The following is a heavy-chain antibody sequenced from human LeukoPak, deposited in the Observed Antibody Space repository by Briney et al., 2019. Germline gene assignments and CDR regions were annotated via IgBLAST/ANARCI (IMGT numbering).Heavy chain of an antibody. CDR2: IYSSGNT. D-gene: IGHD3-10*01. Sequence: SETLSLTCTVSGGSISSYFWSWIRQPPGKGLEWIGYIYSSGNTNYNPSLKSRVTISVDRSKNQFSLKLSSVTAADTAVYYCARRRLLWFGELLFFDYWGQGTLVTVSS. CDR3: ARRRLLWFGELLFFDY. V-gene: IGHV4-59*12. J-gene: IGHJ4*02. CDR1: GGSISSYF.